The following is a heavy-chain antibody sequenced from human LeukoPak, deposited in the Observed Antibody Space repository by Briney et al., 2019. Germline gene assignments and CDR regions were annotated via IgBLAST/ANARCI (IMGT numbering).Heavy chain of an antibody. Sequence: GGSLRLSCAASEFTFRNYSMNWVRQAPGKGLEWVSAISSSSIYIYYADSVKGRFTISRDNAKNSLYLQMDSLRAEDTAVYYCARDAYYDFWSGYPRYFAYWGQGTLVPVSS. CDR2: ISSSSIYI. J-gene: IGHJ4*02. D-gene: IGHD3-3*01. CDR1: EFTFRNYS. CDR3: ARDAYYDFWSGYPRYFAY. V-gene: IGHV3-21*01.